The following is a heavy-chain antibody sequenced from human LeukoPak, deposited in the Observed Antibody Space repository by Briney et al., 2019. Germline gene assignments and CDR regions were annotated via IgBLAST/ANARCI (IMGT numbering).Heavy chain of an antibody. CDR1: GGSISSSPYH. CDR2: VSHSGAT. D-gene: IGHD3-3*01. J-gene: IGHJ4*02. Sequence: SETLSLTCTVSGGSISSSPYHWAWIRQPPGGGPEWIGTVSHSGATQYNPSLTSRVTISLDTSKNQFSLKLTSVAAADTAMYYCTRDMEYPGAGFDYWGQGIPVTVSS. CDR3: TRDMEYPGAGFDY. V-gene: IGHV4-39*07.